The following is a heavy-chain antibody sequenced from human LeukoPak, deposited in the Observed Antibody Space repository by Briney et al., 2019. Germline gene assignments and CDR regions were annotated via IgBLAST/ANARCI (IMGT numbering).Heavy chain of an antibody. J-gene: IGHJ6*02. CDR3: ARGGDTAMAYYYYGMDV. CDR2: ISAYNGNT. CDR1: GYTFTSYG. Sequence: GASVKVSCKASGYTFTSYGISWVRQAPGQVLEWMGWISAYNGNTNYAQKLQGRVTMTTDTSTSTAYMELRSLRSDDTAVYYCARGGDTAMAYYYYGMDVWGQGTTVTVSS. D-gene: IGHD5-18*01. V-gene: IGHV1-18*01.